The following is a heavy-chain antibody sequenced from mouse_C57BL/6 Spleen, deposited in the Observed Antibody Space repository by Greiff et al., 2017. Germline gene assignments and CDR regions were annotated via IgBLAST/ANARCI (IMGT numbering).Heavy chain of an antibody. J-gene: IGHJ3*01. Sequence: DVKLVESGGGLVQPGGSLSLSCAASGFTFTDYYMSWVRQPPGKALEWLGFIRNKANGYTTEYSASVKGRFTISRDNSQSILYLQMNALRAEDSATYYCARWGDYDDGGFAYWGQGTLVTVSA. CDR1: GFTFTDYY. CDR3: ARWGDYDDGGFAY. CDR2: IRNKANGYTT. D-gene: IGHD2-4*01. V-gene: IGHV7-3*01.